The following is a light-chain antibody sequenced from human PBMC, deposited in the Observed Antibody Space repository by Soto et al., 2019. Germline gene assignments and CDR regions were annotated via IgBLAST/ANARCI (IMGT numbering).Light chain of an antibody. CDR3: CSYAGSYTWV. Sequence: QSALTQPRSVSGSPGQSVTLPCTGTSSDVGGYNYVSWYQQHPGKAPKLMIYDVSKRPSGVPDRFSGSKSGNTASLTISGLQAEDVADYYCCSYAGSYTWVFGGGTKLTVL. CDR2: DVS. V-gene: IGLV2-11*01. J-gene: IGLJ3*02. CDR1: SSDVGGYNY.